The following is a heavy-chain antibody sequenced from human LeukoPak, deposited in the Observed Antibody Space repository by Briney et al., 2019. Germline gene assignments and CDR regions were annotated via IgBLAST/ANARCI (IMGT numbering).Heavy chain of an antibody. D-gene: IGHD5-12*01. CDR1: GGTFSSYA. V-gene: IGHV1-69*01. CDR3: ARDLGYDYPPLFDY. Sequence: SVKVSCKASGGTFSSYAISWVRQAPGQGLEWMGGIIPIFGTANYAQKFQGRVTITADESTSTAYMELSSLRSEDTAVYYCARDLGYDYPPLFDYWGQGTLVTVSS. CDR2: IIPIFGTA. J-gene: IGHJ4*02.